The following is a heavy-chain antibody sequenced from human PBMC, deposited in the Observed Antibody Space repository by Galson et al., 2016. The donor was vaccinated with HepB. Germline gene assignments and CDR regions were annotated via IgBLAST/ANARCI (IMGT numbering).Heavy chain of an antibody. Sequence: SLRLSCAASGFTFSSFSMIWVRQSPGKGLEWVSYISSSGSFRSYADSVKGRFSISRDNAQNSLYLQMDTLRVEDTAVYYCMRDARMLPTNWGPGTRVTVSS. CDR1: GFTFSSFS. CDR3: MRDARMLPTN. D-gene: IGHD2-8*01. J-gene: IGHJ4*02. CDR2: ISSSGSFR. V-gene: IGHV3-48*01.